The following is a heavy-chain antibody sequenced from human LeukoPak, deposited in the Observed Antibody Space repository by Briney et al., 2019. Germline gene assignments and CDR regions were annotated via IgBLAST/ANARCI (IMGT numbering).Heavy chain of an antibody. Sequence: SQTLSLTCTVSGGSISSGDYYWSWIRQPPGKGLEWIGYIYYSGSTYYNPSLKSRVTISVDTSKNQFSLKLSSVTAADTAVYYCARDGYYYYGMDVWGKGTTVTVPS. J-gene: IGHJ6*04. V-gene: IGHV4-30-4*01. CDR1: GGSISSGDYY. CDR3: ARDGYYYYGMDV. CDR2: IYYSGST.